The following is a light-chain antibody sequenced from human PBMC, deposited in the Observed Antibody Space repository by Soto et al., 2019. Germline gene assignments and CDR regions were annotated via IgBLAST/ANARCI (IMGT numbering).Light chain of an antibody. CDR2: DAS. CDR1: QGISSA. J-gene: IGKJ4*01. V-gene: IGKV1-13*02. CDR3: QQFQIYALT. Sequence: AIQLTQSPSSLSASVGARVTITGRASQGISSALAWYQHKPGRAHRLLIYDASSLQSGVSSRFSGSGSGTDFTLTISSLQPEDFATYYCQQFQIYALTFGGGTKLEIK.